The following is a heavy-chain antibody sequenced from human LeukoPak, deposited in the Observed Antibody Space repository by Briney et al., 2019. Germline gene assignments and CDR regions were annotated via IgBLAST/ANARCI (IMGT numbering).Heavy chain of an antibody. CDR3: ARVCVSGWTECMDY. J-gene: IGHJ4*02. V-gene: IGHV3-7*01. Sequence: GGSLRLSCAASGFTFSRHWMTWVRQAPGKGLEWVANIKRDGREKNYVDSVKGRFNISRDNVEDSLHLQMNSLRAEDTAVYYCARVCVSGWTECMDYWGQGTLVTVST. CDR1: GFTFSRHW. D-gene: IGHD6-19*01. CDR2: IKRDGREK.